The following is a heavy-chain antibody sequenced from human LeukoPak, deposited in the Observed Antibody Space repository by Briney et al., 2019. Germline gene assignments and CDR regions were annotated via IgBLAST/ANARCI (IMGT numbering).Heavy chain of an antibody. CDR1: GFTFSSYG. V-gene: IGHV3-30*02. CDR3: AKEGSRITMVRGVIQFDY. CDR2: IRYDGSNK. D-gene: IGHD3-10*01. Sequence: GGSLRLSCAASGFTFSSYGMHWVRQAPGKGLEWVAFIRYDGSNKYYADSVKGRFTISRDNSKNTLYLQMNSLRAEDTAVYYCAKEGSRITMVRGVIQFDYWDQGTLVTVSS. J-gene: IGHJ4*02.